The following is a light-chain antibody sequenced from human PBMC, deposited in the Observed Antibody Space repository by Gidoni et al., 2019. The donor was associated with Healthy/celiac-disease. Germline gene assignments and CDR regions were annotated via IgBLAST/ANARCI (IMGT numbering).Light chain of an antibody. J-gene: IGKJ5*01. CDR1: QDSSNY. CDR3: QQYDNLPIT. CDR2: DAS. Sequence: DIQMTQSPSSLSASVGDKVTITCQASQDSSNYLNWYQQKPGKAPKRLIYDASNLETGVPSRFSGSGSGTDFTFTISSLQPEDIATYYCQQYDNLPITFGQGTRLEIK. V-gene: IGKV1-33*01.